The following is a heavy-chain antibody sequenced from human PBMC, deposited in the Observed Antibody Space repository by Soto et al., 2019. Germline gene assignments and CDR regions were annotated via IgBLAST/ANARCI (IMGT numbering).Heavy chain of an antibody. CDR1: GFTFSSYW. D-gene: IGHD4-4*01. Sequence: GGSLRLSCAASGFTFSSYWMSWVRQAPGKGLEWVANIKQDGSEKYYVDSVKGRFTISRDNAKNSLYLQMNSLRAEDTAVYYCARALGDVTNWFDPWGQGTLVTVSS. CDR2: IKQDGSEK. J-gene: IGHJ5*02. CDR3: ARALGDVTNWFDP. V-gene: IGHV3-7*05.